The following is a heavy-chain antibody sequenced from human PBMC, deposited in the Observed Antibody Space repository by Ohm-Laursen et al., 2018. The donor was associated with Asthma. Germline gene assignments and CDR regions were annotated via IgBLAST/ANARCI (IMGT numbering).Heavy chain of an antibody. CDR3: ARDGTYYYDSSGRNAYFDL. Sequence: SLRLSCAASGFTFSSYGMHWVRQAPGKGPEWVAGISYDASNKFYADSVTGRFTISRDNSKNTLYLEMNSLRVEDTAVYYCARDGTYYYDSSGRNAYFDLWGRGTLVTVSS. D-gene: IGHD3-22*01. CDR1: GFTFSSYG. V-gene: IGHV3-30*03. J-gene: IGHJ2*01. CDR2: ISYDASNK.